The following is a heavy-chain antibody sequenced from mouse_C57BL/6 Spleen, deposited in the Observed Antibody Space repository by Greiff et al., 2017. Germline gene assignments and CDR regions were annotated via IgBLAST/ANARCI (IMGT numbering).Heavy chain of an antibody. D-gene: IGHD1-1*01. CDR1: GYTFTSYW. CDR2: IYPGSGST. Sequence: QVQLQQPGAELVKPGASVKMSCKASGYTFTSYWITWVKQRPGQGLEWIGDIYPGSGSTNYNEKFKSKATLTVDTSSSTAYMQLSSLTSEDSAVYYCARWNYGSSYTFDYWGQGTTLTVSS. V-gene: IGHV1-55*01. CDR3: ARWNYGSSYTFDY. J-gene: IGHJ2*01.